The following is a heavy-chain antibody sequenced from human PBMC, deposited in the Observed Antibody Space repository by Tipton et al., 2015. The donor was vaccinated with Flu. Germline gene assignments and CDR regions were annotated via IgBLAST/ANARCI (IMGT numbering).Heavy chain of an antibody. CDR3: GRAIGGGNSY. J-gene: IGHJ4*02. CDR2: IKGDGSTK. V-gene: IGHV3-7*01. Sequence: SLRLSCAASGFTFSDFWMHWVRQAPGKGLEWVANIKGDGSTKYYLDSVKGRFTISRDNAKNSLHLHMNSLRAEDTAVYYCGRAIGGGNSYWGQGALVTVSS. CDR1: GFTFSDFW. D-gene: IGHD4-23*01.